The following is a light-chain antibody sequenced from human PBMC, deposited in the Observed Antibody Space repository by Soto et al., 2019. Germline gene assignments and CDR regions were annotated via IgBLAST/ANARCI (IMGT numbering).Light chain of an antibody. CDR2: GNN. CDR3: AAWDATLTVL. CDR1: SSDIGSNA. V-gene: IGLV1-44*01. Sequence: QSALTQPPSASGAPGQRVTISCSGSSSDIGSNAVHWYQHFPGTAPKLLIYGNNQRPSGVPDRFSGSKSGTSASLAISGLQFEDEADYYCAAWDATLTVLFGGGTKLTVL. J-gene: IGLJ3*02.